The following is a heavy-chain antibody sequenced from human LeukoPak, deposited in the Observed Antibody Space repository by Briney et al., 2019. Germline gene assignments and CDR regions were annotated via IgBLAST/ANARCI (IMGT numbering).Heavy chain of an antibody. CDR1: GFSVGHNY. CDR3: ATAPSSLVGY. V-gene: IGHV3-53*01. Sequence: GGSLRLSCAASGFSVGHNYMSWFRRAPGKGLEWVSVIYSGGTTESADSVRGRFTISRDSSKNTLYPQMNSLRAEDTAVYYCATAPSSLVGYWGQGTLVTVSS. D-gene: IGHD2-2*01. CDR2: IYSGGTT. J-gene: IGHJ4*02.